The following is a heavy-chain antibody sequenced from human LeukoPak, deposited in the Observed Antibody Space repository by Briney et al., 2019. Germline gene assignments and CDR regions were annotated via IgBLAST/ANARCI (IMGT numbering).Heavy chain of an antibody. D-gene: IGHD6-19*01. V-gene: IGHV3-23*01. CDR2: ISSSGGST. J-gene: IGHJ4*02. Sequence: TGGSLRLSCAASGFTFSNYAMNWVRQAPGKGLEWVSTISSSGGSTYYADSVKGRFTISRDNSKNTLYLQMNSLRAEDTAVYYCANSLAVAGPFDYWGQGTLVTVSS. CDR3: ANSLAVAGPFDY. CDR1: GFTFSNYA.